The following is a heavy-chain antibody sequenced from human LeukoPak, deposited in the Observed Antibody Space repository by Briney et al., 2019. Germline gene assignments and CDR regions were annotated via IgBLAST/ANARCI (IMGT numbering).Heavy chain of an antibody. Sequence: SETLSLTRTVSGGSISSYYWSWIRQPPGKGLEWIGYIYYSGSTNYNPSLKSRVTISVDTSKNQFSLKLSSVTAADTAVYYCARRDVVYAYFDYWGQGTLVTVSS. D-gene: IGHD2-8*02. CDR1: GGSISSYY. V-gene: IGHV4-59*08. CDR2: IYYSGST. J-gene: IGHJ4*02. CDR3: ARRDVVYAYFDY.